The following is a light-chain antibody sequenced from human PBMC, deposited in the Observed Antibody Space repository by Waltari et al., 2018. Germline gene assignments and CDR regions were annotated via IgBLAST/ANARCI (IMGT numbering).Light chain of an antibody. J-gene: IGKJ4*01. Sequence: VVTRAPLSMSVTPGQPASMSSKSSESLLRSDGKTYLYWYLHKPGQPPRLLIYEASKRFSGVPDRFSGSGSGTDFTLRISRVEAEDVGVYYCMQTLRLPSFSFGGGTKVEIK. CDR2: EAS. CDR1: ESLLRSDGKTY. CDR3: MQTLRLPSFS. V-gene: IGKV2D-29*01.